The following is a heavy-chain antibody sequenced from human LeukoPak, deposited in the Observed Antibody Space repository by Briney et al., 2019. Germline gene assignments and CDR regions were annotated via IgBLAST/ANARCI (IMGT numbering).Heavy chain of an antibody. V-gene: IGHV3-30-3*01. CDR3: ARDYATETDMV. CDR2: ISYDGSNK. J-gene: IGHJ4*01. CDR1: GFTFSTYS. D-gene: IGHD5-18*01. Sequence: GGSLRLSCAASGFTFSTYSLHWVRQAPGKGLEWVAVISYDGSNKYYADSLKGRFTISRDNSMNTLYLQMNSLGAEDTAVYYCARDYATETDMVWGQGTLVVVSS.